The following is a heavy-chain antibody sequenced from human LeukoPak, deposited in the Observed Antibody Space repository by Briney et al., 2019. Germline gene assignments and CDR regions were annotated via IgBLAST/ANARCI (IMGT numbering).Heavy chain of an antibody. CDR3: ARDFVLPLDY. J-gene: IGHJ4*02. V-gene: IGHV4-39*02. CDR1: GGSISSRNYY. D-gene: IGHD3-10*01. CDR2: IYYTGTT. Sequence: PSETLSLTCTVSGGSISSRNYYWGWIRQPPGKGLEWISSIYYTGTTYYNPSLKSRVTISVDASKNQFTLKLTSVTAADTAVYYCARDFVLPLDYWGQGTLVTVSS.